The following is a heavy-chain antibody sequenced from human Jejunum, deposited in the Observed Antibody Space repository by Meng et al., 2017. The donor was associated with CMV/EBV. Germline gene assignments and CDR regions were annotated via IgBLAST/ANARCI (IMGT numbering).Heavy chain of an antibody. CDR1: GFNFGAYE. CDR3: ARNARGSGY. Sequence: SFAAYGFNFGAYEMNWVRQAPGKGLGWVANIKQDGSEKYYVDSVKGRFNISRDNAKNSLFLQMNSLRAEDTAMYYCARNARGSGYWGQGTLVTVSS. J-gene: IGHJ4*02. D-gene: IGHD3-10*01. V-gene: IGHV3-7*01. CDR2: IKQDGSEK.